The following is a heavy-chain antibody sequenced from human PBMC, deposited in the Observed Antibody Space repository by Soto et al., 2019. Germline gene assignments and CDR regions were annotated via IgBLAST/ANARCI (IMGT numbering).Heavy chain of an antibody. CDR3: AKFFVETGSNSGWPWSFHY. J-gene: IGHJ4*02. D-gene: IGHD6-25*01. CDR2: ISGSGGTP. V-gene: IGHV3-23*01. Sequence: EVQLLESGGGLVQPGRSLRLSCAASGFTFSNYAMSWVRQAPGQGLDWVSAISGSGGTPYYADSVKGRFTISRDNSKNTLFLQMNSLRAEDAAVYYCAKFFVETGSNSGWPWSFHYWGQGTLVTVSS. CDR1: GFTFSNYA.